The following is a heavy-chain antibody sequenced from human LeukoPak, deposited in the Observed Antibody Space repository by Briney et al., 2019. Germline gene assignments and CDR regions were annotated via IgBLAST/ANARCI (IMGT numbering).Heavy chain of an antibody. J-gene: IGHJ4*02. Sequence: GGSLRLPCVGSGFSFSTYDMGWVRQTPGKGLEWVSAISTTGGYTEDADSVKGRFTISRDNSQNTLFLQMHSLRAEDTAVYYCAKKPATIKFPFDIWGQGTLVTVSP. D-gene: IGHD5-24*01. CDR3: AKKPATIKFPFDI. CDR1: GFSFSTYD. CDR2: ISTTGGYT. V-gene: IGHV3-23*01.